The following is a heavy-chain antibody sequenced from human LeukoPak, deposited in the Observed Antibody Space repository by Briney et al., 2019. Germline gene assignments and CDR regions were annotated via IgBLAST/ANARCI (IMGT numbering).Heavy chain of an antibody. V-gene: IGHV4-34*01. D-gene: IGHD1-1*01. J-gene: IGHJ4*02. Sequence: PSETLSLTCAVYGGSFSGYYWSWIRQPPGKGLEWIGEINHSGSTNYNPSLKSRVTISVDTSKNQFSLKLSSVTAADTAVYYCARTLDDGTLDYWGQGTLVTVSS. CDR3: ARTLDDGTLDY. CDR2: INHSGST. CDR1: GGSFSGYY.